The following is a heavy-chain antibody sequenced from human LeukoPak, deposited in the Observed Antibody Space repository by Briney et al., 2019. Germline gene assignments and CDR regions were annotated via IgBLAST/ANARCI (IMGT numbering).Heavy chain of an antibody. CDR3: TRVGYIDEGIDY. J-gene: IGHJ4*02. CDR1: GFPFSSYW. CDR2: IKQDGSKK. Sequence: PGGSLRLSCAASGFPFSSYWMTWVRQAPGKGLEWVANIKQDGSKKSYVDSVKGRFTISRDNAKNSLYLQMNSLRAEDTAIYYCTRVGYIDEGIDYWGQETLVTVSS. D-gene: IGHD5-24*01. V-gene: IGHV3-7*04.